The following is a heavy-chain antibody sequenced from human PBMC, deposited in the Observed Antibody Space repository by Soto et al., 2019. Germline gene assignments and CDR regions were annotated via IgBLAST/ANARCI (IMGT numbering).Heavy chain of an antibody. D-gene: IGHD3-10*01. Sequence: PSETRSLPCAASGYSLGSGYYWGWIRQPQGKGLDWIRCIHHTGSTDYNPSRNSRVTISLYTSKNQFSLKLSSVTAAYTAVYYCARDTGFGELARGYYYGMDVWGQGTTVTVSS. J-gene: IGHJ6*02. V-gene: IGHV4-38-2*02. CDR3: ARDTGFGELARGYYYGMDV. CDR1: GYSLGSGYY. CDR2: IHHTGST.